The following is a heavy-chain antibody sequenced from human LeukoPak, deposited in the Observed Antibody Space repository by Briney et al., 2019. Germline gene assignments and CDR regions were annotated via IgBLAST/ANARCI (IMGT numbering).Heavy chain of an antibody. CDR2: IDWDDDK. J-gene: IGHJ4*02. V-gene: IGHV2-70*17. CDR1: GFSLSTPEMC. CDR3: ARMTPDSPSFDY. Sequence: SGPTLVKPTQTLTLTCTFSGFSLSTPEMCVTWIRQPPGKALEWLARIDWDDDKFYSPSLRTRLTISRDTPKNQVVLRMTNMDPVDTGTYYCARMTPDSPSFDYWGQGALITVSS. D-gene: IGHD2-15*01.